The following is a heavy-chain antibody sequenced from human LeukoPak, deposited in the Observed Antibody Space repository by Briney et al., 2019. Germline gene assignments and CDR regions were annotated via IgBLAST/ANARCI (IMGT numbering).Heavy chain of an antibody. Sequence: PGGSLRLSCAASGFTFSSYAMSWVRQAPGRGLEWVSSINNDGGSTYYADSVKGRFAISRDNSKNTLYLQVKSLRAEDTAVYYCATQASGWSSSFDYWGQGTLVTVSS. CDR1: GFTFSSYA. J-gene: IGHJ4*02. D-gene: IGHD6-19*01. CDR2: INNDGGST. V-gene: IGHV3-23*01. CDR3: ATQASGWSSSFDY.